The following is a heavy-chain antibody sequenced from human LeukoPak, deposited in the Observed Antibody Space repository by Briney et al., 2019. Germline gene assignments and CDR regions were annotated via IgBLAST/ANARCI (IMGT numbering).Heavy chain of an antibody. D-gene: IGHD3-22*01. CDR2: IYSGGTT. J-gene: IGHJ4*02. V-gene: IGHV3-53*01. CDR1: GFTVSSNY. Sequence: GGSLRLSCAASGFTVSSNYMSWVRQAPGKGLDWVAVIYSGGTTYYADSVKGRFTISRDDSENTLYLQMNSLRAEDTAVYYCARMLISSGYYVGKWGQGTLVTVSS. CDR3: ARMLISSGYYVGK.